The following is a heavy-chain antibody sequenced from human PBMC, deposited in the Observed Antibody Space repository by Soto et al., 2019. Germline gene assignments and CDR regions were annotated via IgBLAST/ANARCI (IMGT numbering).Heavy chain of an antibody. CDR2: ISSSSSTI. Sequence: PGGSLRLSCAASGFTFSSYSMNWVRQAPGKGLEWVSYISSSSSTIYYADSVKGRFTISRDNAKNSLYLQMNSLRDEDTAVYYCASGIEGSGSYHGHFDYWGQGTLVTVSS. V-gene: IGHV3-48*02. J-gene: IGHJ4*02. CDR3: ASGIEGSGSYHGHFDY. CDR1: GFTFSSYS. D-gene: IGHD1-26*01.